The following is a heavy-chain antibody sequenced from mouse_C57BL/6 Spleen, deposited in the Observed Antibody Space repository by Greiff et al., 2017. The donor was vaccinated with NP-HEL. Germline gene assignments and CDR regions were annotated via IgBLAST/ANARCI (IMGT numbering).Heavy chain of an antibody. D-gene: IGHD1-1*01. J-gene: IGHJ2*01. Sequence: EVMLVESGGGLVKPGGSLKLSCAASGFTFSDYGMHWVRQAPETGLEWVAYISSGSSTIYYADTVKGRFTISRDNAKNTLFLQMTSLRSEDTATYYCAATVPLDYWGQGTTLTVSS. V-gene: IGHV5-17*01. CDR3: AATVPLDY. CDR2: ISSGSSTI. CDR1: GFTFSDYG.